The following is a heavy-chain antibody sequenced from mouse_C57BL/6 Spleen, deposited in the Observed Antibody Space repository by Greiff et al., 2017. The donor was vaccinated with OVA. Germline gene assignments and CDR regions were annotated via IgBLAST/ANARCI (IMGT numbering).Heavy chain of an antibody. Sequence: VQLQQSGAELVKPGASVKISCKASGYAFSSYWMNWVKQRPGKGLEWIGQIYHGDGDTNYNRKFKGKATLTADKSSSTAYMQLSSLTSEDSAVYFGARLRYDYDERAFDYWGQGTTLTVSS. J-gene: IGHJ2*01. CDR2: IYHGDGDT. CDR1: GYAFSSYW. D-gene: IGHD2-4*01. CDR3: ARLRYDYDERAFDY. V-gene: IGHV1-80*01.